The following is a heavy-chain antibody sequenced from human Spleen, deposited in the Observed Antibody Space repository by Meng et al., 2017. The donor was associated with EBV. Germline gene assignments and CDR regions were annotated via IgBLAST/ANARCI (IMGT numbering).Heavy chain of an antibody. CDR3: ARGPDYYVSSGAGAFDF. CDR2: IYYTGST. V-gene: IGHV4-30-4*01. CDR1: GGSISSGDYY. Sequence: QVTLQESGPGLVKSSQPLSLTCAVSGGSISSGDYYWSWIRQPPGKGLEWMGNIYYTGSTYYNPSLKSRLSILVDTSKNHFSVRLSSVTAADTAVYFCARGPDYYVSSGAGAFDFWGLGTLVTVSS. D-gene: IGHD3-22*01. J-gene: IGHJ4*02.